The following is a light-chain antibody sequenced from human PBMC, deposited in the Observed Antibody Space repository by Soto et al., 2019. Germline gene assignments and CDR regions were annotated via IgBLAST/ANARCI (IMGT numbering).Light chain of an antibody. CDR2: DAS. J-gene: IGKJ4*01. CDR3: QQRSNWLT. CDR1: PTIGNY. V-gene: IGKV3-11*01. Sequence: EIVLTQSPATLSLSPGERATLSCRASPTIGNYLAWYQQKPGQAPRLLIYDASNRATGIPARFSGSGSGTDFTLTITSLEPEDFAVYYCQQRSNWLTFGGGTKVEIK.